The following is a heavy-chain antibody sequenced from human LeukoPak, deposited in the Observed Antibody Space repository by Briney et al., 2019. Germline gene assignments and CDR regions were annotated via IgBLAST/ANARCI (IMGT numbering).Heavy chain of an antibody. CDR1: GGSFSGYY. V-gene: IGHV4-34*01. Sequence: PSETLSLTCAVYGGSFSGYYWSWIRQPPGKGLEWIGEINHSGSTNYNPSLKSRVTISVDTSKNQFSLKLSSVTAADTAVYYCARATEDYGDYVHTFDIWGQGTMVTVSS. D-gene: IGHD4-17*01. CDR3: ARATEDYGDYVHTFDI. J-gene: IGHJ3*02. CDR2: INHSGST.